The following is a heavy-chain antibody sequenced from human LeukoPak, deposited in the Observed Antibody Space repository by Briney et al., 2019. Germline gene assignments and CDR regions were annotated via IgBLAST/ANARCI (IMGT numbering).Heavy chain of an antibody. D-gene: IGHD3-10*01. CDR1: GGSISSYY. Sequence: SETLSLTCAVSGGSISSYYWSWIRQPPGKGLEWIGYIYYSGSTNYNPSLKSRVTISVDTSKNQFSLKLSSVTAADTAVYYCARVGITMVRGVILDRWGQGTTVTVSS. J-gene: IGHJ6*02. CDR3: ARVGITMVRGVILDR. CDR2: IYYSGST. V-gene: IGHV4-59*01.